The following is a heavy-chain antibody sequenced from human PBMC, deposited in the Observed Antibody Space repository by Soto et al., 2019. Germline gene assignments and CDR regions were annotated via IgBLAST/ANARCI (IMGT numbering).Heavy chain of an antibody. CDR1: GFTFSSYG. Sequence: PGGSLRLSCAASGFTFSSYGMHWVRQAPGKGLEWVAVISYDGSNKYYADSVKGRFTISRDNSKNTLYLQMNSLRAEDTAVYYCAKEVHYYDSSGYYYLLDPWGQGTLVTVST. V-gene: IGHV3-30*18. J-gene: IGHJ5*02. CDR3: AKEVHYYDSSGYYYLLDP. CDR2: ISYDGSNK. D-gene: IGHD3-22*01.